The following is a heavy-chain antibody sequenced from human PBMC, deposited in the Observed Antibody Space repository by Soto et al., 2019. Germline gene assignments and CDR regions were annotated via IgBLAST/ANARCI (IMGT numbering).Heavy chain of an antibody. D-gene: IGHD2-2*01. CDR3: GKMAKIVVPENWFDP. Sequence: QVQLVESGGGLVKPGGSLRLSCAASGFTFSDYYMTWIRQAPGKGLEWVSYISGSSTYTNYSDSVKGRFTISRDNAKNSLYLQMNSLRAEDTAVYYCGKMAKIVVPENWFDPWGQGILVTVSS. CDR1: GFTFSDYY. V-gene: IGHV3-11*06. J-gene: IGHJ5*02. CDR2: ISGSSTYT.